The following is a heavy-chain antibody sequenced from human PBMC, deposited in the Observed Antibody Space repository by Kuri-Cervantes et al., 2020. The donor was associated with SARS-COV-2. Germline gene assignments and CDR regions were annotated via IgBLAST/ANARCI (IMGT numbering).Heavy chain of an antibody. CDR3: AKTYYDFWSGYEY. D-gene: IGHD3-3*01. CDR2: INSDGSTI. J-gene: IGHJ4*02. CDR1: GFTFRSYW. V-gene: IGHV3-74*01. Sequence: GESLKISCAASGFTFRSYWMHWVRQAPGKGLVWVSRINSDGSTINYADSVKDRFTISRDNAKNSLYLQMNSLRAEDTAVYYCAKTYYDFWSGYEYWGQGTLVTVSS.